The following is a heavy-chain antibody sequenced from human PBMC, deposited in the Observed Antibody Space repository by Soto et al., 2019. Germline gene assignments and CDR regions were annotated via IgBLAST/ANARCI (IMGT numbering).Heavy chain of an antibody. CDR3: ASGLVGATKGNY. D-gene: IGHD1-26*01. V-gene: IGHV5-10-1*01. CDR2: IDPSDSYT. CDR1: GYSFTSYW. J-gene: IGHJ4*02. Sequence: PGESLKISCKGSGYSFTSYWISWVRQMPGKGLEWMGRIDPSDSYTNYSPSFQGHVTISADKSISTAYLQWSSLKASDTAMYYCASGLVGATKGNYWGQGTLVTVSS.